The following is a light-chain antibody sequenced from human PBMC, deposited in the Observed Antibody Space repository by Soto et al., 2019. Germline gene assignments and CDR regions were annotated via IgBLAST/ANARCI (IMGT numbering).Light chain of an antibody. CDR1: SGSVSSSHC. Sequence: QTVVTQEPSFSVSPGGTVTLTCGLSSGSVSSSHCPSWYQQTPGQAPRTLIYSTNTRSSGVPDRFSGSILGNKAALTITGAQADDESDYYCVLYMGSGISVFGGGTQLTVL. J-gene: IGLJ7*01. CDR2: STN. V-gene: IGLV8-61*01. CDR3: VLYMGSGISV.